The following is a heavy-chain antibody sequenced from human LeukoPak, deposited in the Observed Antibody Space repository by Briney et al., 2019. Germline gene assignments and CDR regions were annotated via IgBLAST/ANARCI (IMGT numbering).Heavy chain of an antibody. V-gene: IGHV3-23*01. Sequence: GGSLRLSCAASGFTFGTYAMTWVRQAPGKGLEWLSVVSGSGSSTYYADSVKGRFTISRDNSKNTLYLQMNSLRAEDTAIYYCAKGNPFDSWGQGTLVTVSS. CDR1: GFTFGTYA. CDR3: AKGNPFDS. J-gene: IGHJ4*02. D-gene: IGHD2/OR15-2a*01. CDR2: VSGSGSST.